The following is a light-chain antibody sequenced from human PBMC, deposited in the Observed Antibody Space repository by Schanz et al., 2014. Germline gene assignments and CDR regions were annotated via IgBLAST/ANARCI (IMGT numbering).Light chain of an antibody. Sequence: EIVLTQSPATLSLSPGERATLSCRASQSVSGYLAWYQQKPGQAPRLLIHGASTRATGIPARFSGSGSGTDFTLTISRLESGDCAVYFCQQYGVSPYTFGQGTNLEI. CDR3: QQYGVSPYT. J-gene: IGKJ2*01. V-gene: IGKV3-20*01. CDR1: QSVSGY. CDR2: GAS.